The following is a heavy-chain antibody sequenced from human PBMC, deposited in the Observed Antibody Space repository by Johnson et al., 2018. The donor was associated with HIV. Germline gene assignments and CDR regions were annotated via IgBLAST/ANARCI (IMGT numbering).Heavy chain of an antibody. CDR1: GFTFDDYG. CDR2: INWNGGST. Sequence: VQLVESGGGLVQPGGSLRLSCAASGFTFDDYGMSWVRQAPGKGLEWVSGINWNGGSTGYADSVKGRFTISRDNSKNTLYLQMNSLRAEDTAVYYFARGMYGALDIWCQGTMVTVSS. V-gene: IGHV3-20*04. CDR3: ARGMYGALDI. J-gene: IGHJ3*02. D-gene: IGHD1-26*01.